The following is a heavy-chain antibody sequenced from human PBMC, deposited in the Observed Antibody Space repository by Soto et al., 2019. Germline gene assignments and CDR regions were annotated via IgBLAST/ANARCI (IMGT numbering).Heavy chain of an antibody. CDR3: ASRPGHEWYS. Sequence: GESLKISCKGSGSSFTNYWIAWVRQMPGKGLEWMGIIYPGDSDTRYSPSFRGQVTMSADKSISTAYLQWSSLKASDTAMYYCASRPGHEWYSWGQGTMVTVSS. V-gene: IGHV5-51*01. D-gene: IGHD3-3*01. J-gene: IGHJ3*01. CDR1: GSSFTNYW. CDR2: IYPGDSDT.